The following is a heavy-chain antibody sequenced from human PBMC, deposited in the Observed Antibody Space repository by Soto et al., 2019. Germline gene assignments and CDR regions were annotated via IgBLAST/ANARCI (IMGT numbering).Heavy chain of an antibody. Sequence: GGSLRLSCAASGVTFSNAWINWVRQAPGKGLEWVGRIKSKTDGGTTDYAEPVKGRFAISRDDSNNVVYLQMNSLKIEDTAVYYCSTDSYSTIIIVRFDYWAQGTLVTVSS. CDR3: STDSYSTIIIVRFDY. CDR2: IKSKTDGGTT. J-gene: IGHJ5*01. CDR1: GVTFSNAW. V-gene: IGHV3-15*07. D-gene: IGHD3-22*01.